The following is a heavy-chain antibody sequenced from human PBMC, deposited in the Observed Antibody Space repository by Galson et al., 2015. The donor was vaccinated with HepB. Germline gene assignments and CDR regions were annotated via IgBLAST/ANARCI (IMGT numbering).Heavy chain of an antibody. D-gene: IGHD4-17*01. V-gene: IGHV1-46*03. J-gene: IGHJ4*02. CDR1: GYTFTSCY. CDR2: INPSGGST. Sequence: SVKVSCKASGYTFTSCYMHWVRQAPGQGLEWMGIINPSGGSTSYAQKFQGRVTMTRDTSTSTVYMELSSLRSEDTAVYYCAQAATVTTTLDYWGQGTLVTVSS. CDR3: AQAATVTTTLDY.